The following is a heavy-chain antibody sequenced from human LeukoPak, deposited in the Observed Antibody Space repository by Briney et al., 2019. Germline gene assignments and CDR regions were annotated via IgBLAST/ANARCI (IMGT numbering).Heavy chain of an antibody. Sequence: SQTLSLTCAISGDSVSSNSAAWNRIRQSPSRGLEWLGRTYYRSQWYSDYALSVRGRITINPDTSKNRFSLQLNSVTPEDTAVYYCARYTSSWYLDYWGQGTLVTVSS. V-gene: IGHV6-1*01. CDR1: GDSVSSNSAA. J-gene: IGHJ4*02. CDR2: TYYRSQWYS. CDR3: ARYTSSWYLDY. D-gene: IGHD6-13*01.